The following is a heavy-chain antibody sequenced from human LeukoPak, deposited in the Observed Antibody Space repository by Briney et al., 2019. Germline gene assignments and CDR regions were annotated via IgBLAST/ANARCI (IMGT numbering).Heavy chain of an antibody. CDR2: IIPIFGTA. V-gene: IGHV1-69*13. CDR1: GGTFSSYA. J-gene: IGHJ4*02. D-gene: IGHD2-15*01. CDR3: ARDSDGSVGVCYY. Sequence: PVKVSCKASGGTFSSYAISWVRQAPGQGLEWMGGIIPIFGTANYAQKFQGRVTITADESTSTAYMELSSLRSEDTAVYYCARDSDGSVGVCYYWGQGTLVTVSS.